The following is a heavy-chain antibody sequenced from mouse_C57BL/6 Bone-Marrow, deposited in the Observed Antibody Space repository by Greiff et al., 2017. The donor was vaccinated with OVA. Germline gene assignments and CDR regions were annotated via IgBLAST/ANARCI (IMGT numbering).Heavy chain of an antibody. D-gene: IGHD2-4*01. CDR3: ARPIYYDYDWFAY. CDR1: GFTFSDYG. J-gene: IGHJ3*01. CDR2: ISSGSSTI. V-gene: IGHV5-17*01. Sequence: EVNLVESGGGLVKPGGSLKLSCAASGFTFSDYGMHWVRQAPEKGLEWVAYISSGSSTIYYADTVKGRFTISRDNAKNTLFLQMTSLRSEDTAMYYCARPIYYDYDWFAYWGQGTLVTVSA.